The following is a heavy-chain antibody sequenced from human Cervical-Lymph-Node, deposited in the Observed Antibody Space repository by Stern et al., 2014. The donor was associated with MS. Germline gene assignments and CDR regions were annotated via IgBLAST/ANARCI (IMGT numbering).Heavy chain of an antibody. Sequence: VQLVQSGAEVKEPGASVKVSCRPSGYTFTANGISWGRQAPGQGLEWMGWISTHTGNTNYAQSLQGRITMTTDTSTRTVYMELRSLRSDDTAMYYCARDRDHCLDIWGQGTRVTVSS. J-gene: IGHJ3*02. CDR3: ARDRDHCLDI. CDR1: GYTFTANG. V-gene: IGHV1-18*01. D-gene: IGHD2-15*01. CDR2: ISTHTGNT.